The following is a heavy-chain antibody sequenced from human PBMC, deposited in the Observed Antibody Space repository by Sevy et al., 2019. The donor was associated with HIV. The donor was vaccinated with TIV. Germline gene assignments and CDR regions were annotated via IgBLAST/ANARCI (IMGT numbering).Heavy chain of an antibody. D-gene: IGHD6-19*01. CDR3: ARGGGYGWYYFDY. V-gene: IGHV1-69*13. CDR2: IIPILGTA. J-gene: IGHJ4*02. Sequence: VKVSCKASGGTFSSYGISWVRQAPGQGLEWSGGIIPILGTANYPQQFQGRVTISADESTKTAYMELSSLRSEDTAVYYSARGGGYGWYYFDYWGQETVVIVSS. CDR1: GGTFSSYG.